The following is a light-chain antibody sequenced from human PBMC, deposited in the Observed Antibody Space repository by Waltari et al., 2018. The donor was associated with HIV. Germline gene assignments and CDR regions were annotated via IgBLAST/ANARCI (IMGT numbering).Light chain of an antibody. CDR3: SSYAGSSTWV. CDR2: EVS. V-gene: IGLV2-8*01. CDR1: SSDAGDDNY. Sequence: QSALTQPPSASGSPGQSVTISCTGISSDAGDDNYVSWYQQSPGKAPKLLIYEVSKRPSGVPDRFSGSKSGNTASLTVSGLQADDEADYYCSSYAGSSTWVFGGGTKLTVL. J-gene: IGLJ3*02.